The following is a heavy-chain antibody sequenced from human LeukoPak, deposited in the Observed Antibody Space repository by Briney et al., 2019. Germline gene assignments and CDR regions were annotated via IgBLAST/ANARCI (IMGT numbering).Heavy chain of an antibody. CDR3: ARDFSIFGVAYYMDV. CDR2: ILYDGSNK. Sequence: PGGSLRLSCAASGFTFSSYAMHWVRQAPGKGLEWVAVILYDGSNKYYADSVKSRFTISRDNSKNTLYLQMNSLRAEDTAVYYCARDFSIFGVAYYMDVWGKGTTVTVSS. CDR1: GFTFSSYA. D-gene: IGHD3-3*02. J-gene: IGHJ6*03. V-gene: IGHV3-30*04.